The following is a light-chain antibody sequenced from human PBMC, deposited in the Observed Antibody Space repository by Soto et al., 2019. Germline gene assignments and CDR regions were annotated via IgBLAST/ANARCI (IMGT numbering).Light chain of an antibody. V-gene: IGKV3-15*01. CDR2: GAS. Sequence: EVMLIQSPATLSMSPGERATLSCRASETVATNLAWYQQKPGQAPRLLISGASTRAAGVPARFSGSRSGPEFTLTINSLQSEDFAIYYCQPYNNWPLTFGGGTKVESK. CDR1: ETVATN. J-gene: IGKJ4*01. CDR3: QPYNNWPLT.